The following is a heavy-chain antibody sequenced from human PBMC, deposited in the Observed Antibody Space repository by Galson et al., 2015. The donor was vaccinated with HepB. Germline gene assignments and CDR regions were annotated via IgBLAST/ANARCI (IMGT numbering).Heavy chain of an antibody. J-gene: IGHJ5*02. CDR1: GFNFNVYS. V-gene: IGHV3-48*01. Sequence: SLRLSCAASGFNFNVYSMNWVRQAPGKGLEWISYITSTNSFIYYADSVRGRFTISRDNAKNSLYLQMNSLRAEDTAVYYCAKDRRHIAPWGQGTLVTVSS. CDR3: AKDRRHIAP. CDR2: ITSTNSFI. D-gene: IGHD1-1*01.